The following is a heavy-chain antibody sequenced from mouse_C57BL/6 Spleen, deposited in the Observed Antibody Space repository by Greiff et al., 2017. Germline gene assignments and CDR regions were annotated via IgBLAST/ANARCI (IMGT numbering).Heavy chain of an antibody. D-gene: IGHD2-1*01. Sequence: EVKLVASGGGLVKPGGSLQLSCAASGFTFSSYTMSWVRQTPEKRLAWVATLSGGGGNTYYPDRVKGRFTFSRDNAKNTLYLQMSSLRSEDTALYYCAKQGESDYYGNFNWYYDVWGTGTTVTVSS. CDR2: LSGGGGNT. CDR3: AKQGESDYYGNFNWYYDV. V-gene: IGHV5-9*01. J-gene: IGHJ1*03. CDR1: GFTFSSYT.